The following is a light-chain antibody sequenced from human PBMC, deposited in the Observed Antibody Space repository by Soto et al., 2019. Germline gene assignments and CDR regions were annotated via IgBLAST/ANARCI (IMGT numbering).Light chain of an antibody. CDR2: EVS. Sequence: SVLTQPASVSGSPGQSITISCTGTSSDVGGYNYVSWYQHHPGKAPKLIIYEVSNRPSGVSNRFSGSKSGNTASLTISGLQAEDEADYYCSSYSSSSTLCVFGTGTKVTVL. CDR3: SSYSSSSTLCV. V-gene: IGLV2-14*01. J-gene: IGLJ1*01. CDR1: SSDVGGYNY.